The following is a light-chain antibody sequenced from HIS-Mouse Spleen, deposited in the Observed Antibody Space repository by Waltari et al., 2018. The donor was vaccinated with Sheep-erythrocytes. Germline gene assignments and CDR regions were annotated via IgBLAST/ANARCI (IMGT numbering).Light chain of an antibody. V-gene: IGKV1D-13*01. CDR2: DAS. Sequence: AIQLTKSPSSLSSSVGDRVTITCRASQGISSALPWYKKKPGKAPKHLIYDASSLESGVPSRFSGSVSGTDFTLTISSLQPEDFATYYCQQFNNYPRTFGQGTKVEIK. CDR3: QQFNNYPRT. CDR1: QGISSA. J-gene: IGKJ1*01.